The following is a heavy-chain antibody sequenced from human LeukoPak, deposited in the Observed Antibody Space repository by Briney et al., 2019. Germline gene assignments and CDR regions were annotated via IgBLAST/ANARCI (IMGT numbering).Heavy chain of an antibody. V-gene: IGHV4-39*07. CDR1: GGSISSSSYY. Sequence: PETLSLTCAVSGGSISSSSYYWGWIRQPPGKGLEWLGSIVYRGSPCYRPSLKSRATISVDTSKTQFSLKLNFVTAADTAVYYCARETNDYFDSSAYMDVWGQGTTVTVSS. D-gene: IGHD3-22*01. CDR3: ARETNDYFDSSAYMDV. CDR2: IVYRGSP. J-gene: IGHJ6*03.